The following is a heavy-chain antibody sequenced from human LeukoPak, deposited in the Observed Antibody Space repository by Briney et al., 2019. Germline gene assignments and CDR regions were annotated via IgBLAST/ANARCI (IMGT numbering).Heavy chain of an antibody. Sequence: GESLKISCKGSGYSFTSYWISWVRQMPGKGLEWMGRIDPSDSYTNYSPSLQGHVTISADKSISTAYLQWSSLKASDTAMYYCARQDDSSGYDFDYWGQGTLVTVSS. CDR1: GYSFTSYW. D-gene: IGHD3-22*01. CDR2: IDPSDSYT. V-gene: IGHV5-10-1*01. CDR3: ARQDDSSGYDFDY. J-gene: IGHJ4*02.